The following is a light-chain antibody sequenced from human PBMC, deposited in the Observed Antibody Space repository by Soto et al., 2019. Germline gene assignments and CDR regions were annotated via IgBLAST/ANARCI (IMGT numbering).Light chain of an antibody. CDR2: SAS. CDR1: QGIGNS. Sequence: DIQMTQSPPSLSASVGDRVTITCRASQGIGNSLAWSQQKPGTVPKLLIYSASTLQSGVPSRFSGSGSGTDFTLTISSLQPEDVAAYYCQKYNTVPATFGQGTRLEIK. J-gene: IGKJ5*01. V-gene: IGKV1-27*01. CDR3: QKYNTVPAT.